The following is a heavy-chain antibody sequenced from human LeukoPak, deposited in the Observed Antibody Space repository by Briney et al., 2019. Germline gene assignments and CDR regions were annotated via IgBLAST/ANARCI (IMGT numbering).Heavy chain of an antibody. CDR3: ARDRGYSGYADY. Sequence: GSLRLSCAASGFTFSSYATSWVRQAPGKGLEWVSTISGSGAYTYYADSVKGRFTISRDNSKNTLYLQMNSLRAEDTAVYYCARDRGYSGYADYWGQGTLVTVSS. D-gene: IGHD5-12*01. CDR1: GFTFSSYA. V-gene: IGHV3-23*01. J-gene: IGHJ4*02. CDR2: ISGSGAYT.